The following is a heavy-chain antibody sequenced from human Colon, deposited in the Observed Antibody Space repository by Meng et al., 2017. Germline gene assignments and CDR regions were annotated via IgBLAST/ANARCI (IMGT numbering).Heavy chain of an antibody. D-gene: IGHD6-19*01. CDR3: ARELSSGWYRNPFDY. CDR1: GFTFSSYE. V-gene: IGHV3-48*03. Sequence: SLKISCAASGFTFSSYEMNWVRQAPGKGLEWVSYISSSGSTIYYADSVKGRFTISRDNAKNSLYLQMNSLRAEDTAVYYCARELSSGWYRNPFDYWGQGTPVTVSS. J-gene: IGHJ4*02. CDR2: ISSSGSTI.